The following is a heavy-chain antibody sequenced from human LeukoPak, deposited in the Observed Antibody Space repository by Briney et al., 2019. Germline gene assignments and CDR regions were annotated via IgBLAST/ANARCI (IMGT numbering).Heavy chain of an antibody. D-gene: IGHD2-2*01. CDR2: ISSSSSYI. V-gene: IGHV3-21*01. J-gene: IGHJ6*02. Sequence: GGSLRLSCAASGYTFSSYSMNWVRQAPGKGLEWVSSISSSSSYIYYADSVKGGFSISRDNAKNSLYLQMNSLRAEDTAVYYRARDLGSYCSSTSCYEGYYYYYGMDVWGQGTTVTVSS. CDR1: GYTFSSYS. CDR3: ARDLGSYCSSTSCYEGYYYYYGMDV.